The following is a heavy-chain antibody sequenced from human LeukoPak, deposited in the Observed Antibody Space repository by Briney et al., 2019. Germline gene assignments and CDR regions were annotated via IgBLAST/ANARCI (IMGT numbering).Heavy chain of an antibody. CDR1: GFTFSSYG. D-gene: IGHD3-22*01. J-gene: IGHJ3*02. CDR2: IRYDGSNK. Sequence: GGSLRLSCAASGFTFSSYGMHWVRQAPGKGLEWVAFIRYDGSNKYYADSVKGRFTISRDNAKNSLYLQMNSLRAEDTAVYYCARGLYYYDSSDAFDIWGQGTMVTVSS. V-gene: IGHV3-30*02. CDR3: ARGLYYYDSSDAFDI.